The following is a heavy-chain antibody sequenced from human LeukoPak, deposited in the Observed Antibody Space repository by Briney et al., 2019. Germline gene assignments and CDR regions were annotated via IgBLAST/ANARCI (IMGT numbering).Heavy chain of an antibody. CDR3: AKDSPYIGYCTGGVCGY. V-gene: IGHV3-23*01. J-gene: IGHJ4*02. Sequence: GGSLRLSCAASGFTFSTYATNWVRQAPGKGLEWVSTLSGTGGTTYYADSVKGRFTISRDNSKNTLYLQMNSLRAEDTAVYYCAKDSPYIGYCTGGVCGYWGQGTLVTVSS. CDR2: LSGTGGTT. D-gene: IGHD2-8*02. CDR1: GFTFSTYA.